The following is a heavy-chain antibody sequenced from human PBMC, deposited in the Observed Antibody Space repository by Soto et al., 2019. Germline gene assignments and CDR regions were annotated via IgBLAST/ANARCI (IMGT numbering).Heavy chain of an antibody. V-gene: IGHV4-39*01. CDR3: AGIRPIYGMDV. CDR1: SSFLSSSSYY. J-gene: IGHJ6*02. CDR2: IYYSGST. Sequence: PSGSLSLTCTVSSSFLSSSSYYWVWIRQPPGKGLEWIGSIYYSGSTYDNPSLKSRVTISVDTSKNQFSLKLSSVTAADTAVYYCAGIRPIYGMDVWGQGTTVT.